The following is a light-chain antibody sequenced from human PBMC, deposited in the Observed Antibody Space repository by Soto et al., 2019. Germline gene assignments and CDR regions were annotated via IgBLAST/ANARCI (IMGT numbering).Light chain of an antibody. CDR2: DVI. J-gene: IGLJ1*01. V-gene: IGLV2-11*01. CDR3: SSYTATSTFV. Sequence: QSVLTQPRSVSGSPGQSVTISCTGTSSDVGTYTYVSWYQQHPGKAPKLIIYDVIKRPSGVPDRFSGSKSGNTASLTISGLQAEDEADYYCSSYTATSTFVFGTGIKLTVL. CDR1: SSDVGTYTY.